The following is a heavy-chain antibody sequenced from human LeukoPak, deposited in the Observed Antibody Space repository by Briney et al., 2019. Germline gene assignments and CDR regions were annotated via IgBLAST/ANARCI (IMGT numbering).Heavy chain of an antibody. D-gene: IGHD2-2*01. CDR3: AKDRSVKYQPPTGFLDY. J-gene: IGHJ4*02. CDR1: GFTFSSYG. Sequence: GGSLRLSCAASGFTFSSYGMHWVRQAPGKGLELVAVISHDGSNKDYADSVKGRFTISRDNSKNTLYLQMNSLRAEDTAVYYCAKDRSVKYQPPTGFLDYWGQGPLVTVSS. CDR2: ISHDGSNK. V-gene: IGHV3-30*18.